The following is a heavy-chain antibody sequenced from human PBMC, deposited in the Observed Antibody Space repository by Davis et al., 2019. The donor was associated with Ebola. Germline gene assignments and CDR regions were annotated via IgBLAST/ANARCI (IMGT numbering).Heavy chain of an antibody. J-gene: IGHJ3*02. D-gene: IGHD3-22*01. CDR2: INPSGGST. CDR1: GYTFTSHY. V-gene: IGHV1-46*01. Sequence: AASVKVSCKASGYTFTSHYMHWVRQAPGQGPEWMGIINPSGGSTSYAQKFQGRVTMTRDTSTSTVHMELSSLRSEDTAVYYCARHDTMIVDAFDIWGQGTMVTVSS. CDR3: ARHDTMIVDAFDI.